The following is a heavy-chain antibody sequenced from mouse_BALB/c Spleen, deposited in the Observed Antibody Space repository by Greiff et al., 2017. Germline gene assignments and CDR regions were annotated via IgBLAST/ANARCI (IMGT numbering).Heavy chain of an antibody. V-gene: IGHV1-55*01. Sequence: QVQLQQPGAELVKPGTSVKLSCKASGYNFTSYWINWVKLRPGQGLEWIGDIYPGSGSTNYNEKFKSKATLTVDTSSSTAYMQLSSLASEDSALYYCARGWLLRFDYWGQGTTLTVSS. CDR3: ARGWLLRFDY. CDR2: IYPGSGST. CDR1: GYNFTSYW. D-gene: IGHD2-3*01. J-gene: IGHJ2*01.